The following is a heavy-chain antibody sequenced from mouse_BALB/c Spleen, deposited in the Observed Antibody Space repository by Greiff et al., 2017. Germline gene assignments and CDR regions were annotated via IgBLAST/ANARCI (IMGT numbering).Heavy chain of an antibody. D-gene: IGHD2-14*01. J-gene: IGHJ4*01. V-gene: IGHV2-2*02. CDR2: IWSGGST. CDR3: ARDYYRYEDYAMDY. Sequence: VKLQESGPGLVQPSQSLSITCTVSGFSLTSYGVHWVRQSPGKGLEWLGVIWSGGSTDYNAAFISRLSISKDNSKSQVFFKMNSLQANDTAIYYCARDYYRYEDYAMDYWGQGTSVTVSS. CDR1: GFSLTSYG.